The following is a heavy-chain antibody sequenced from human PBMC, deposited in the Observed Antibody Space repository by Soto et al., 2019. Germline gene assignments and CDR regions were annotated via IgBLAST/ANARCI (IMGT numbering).Heavy chain of an antibody. CDR1: GYSFTSYW. D-gene: IGHD2-2*03. J-gene: IGHJ5*02. V-gene: IGHV5-10-1*01. Sequence: GESLKISCKGSGYSFTSYWISWVRQMPGKGLEWMGRIDPSDSYTNYSPSFQGHVTISADKSISTAYLQWSSLKASDTAMYYGARQNGYCSSTSCYGWFDPWGQGTLVTVSS. CDR3: ARQNGYCSSTSCYGWFDP. CDR2: IDPSDSYT.